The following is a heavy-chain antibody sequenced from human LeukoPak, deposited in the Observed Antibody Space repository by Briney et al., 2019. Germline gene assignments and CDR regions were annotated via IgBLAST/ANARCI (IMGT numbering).Heavy chain of an antibody. J-gene: IGHJ6*03. CDR1: GYTFSSYY. CDR2: INPSGGST. V-gene: IGHV1-46*01. D-gene: IGHD3-22*01. Sequence: ASVKVSCKASGYTFSSYYMHWVRQAPGQGSEWMGIINPSGGSTSYAQKFQGRVTMTRDTSTSTVYMELSSLRSEDTAVYYCATQSLESSGQGYYYYMDVWGKGTTVTVSS. CDR3: ATQSLESSGQGYYYYMDV.